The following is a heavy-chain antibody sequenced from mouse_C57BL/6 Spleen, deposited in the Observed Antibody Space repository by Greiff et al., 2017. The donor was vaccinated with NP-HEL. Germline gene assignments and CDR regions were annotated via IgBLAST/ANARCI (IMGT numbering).Heavy chain of an antibody. J-gene: IGHJ2*01. CDR3: ARDDGDGYFDY. D-gene: IGHD3-3*01. V-gene: IGHV7-1*01. CDR2: SRNKANDYTT. Sequence: EVMLVESGGGLVQSGRSLRLSCATSGFTFSDFYMEWVRQAPGKGLEWIAASRNKANDYTTEYSASVKGRFIVSRDTSQSILYLQMNALRAEDTAIYYCARDDGDGYFDYWGQGTTLTVSS. CDR1: GFTFSDFY.